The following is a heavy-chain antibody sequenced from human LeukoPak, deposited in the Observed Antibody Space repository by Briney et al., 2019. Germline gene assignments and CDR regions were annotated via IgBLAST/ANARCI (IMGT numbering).Heavy chain of an antibody. V-gene: IGHV4-34*01. D-gene: IGHD5-18*01. CDR1: GGSISSYY. CDR2: INHSGST. Sequence: SETLSLTCTVSGGSISSYYWSWIRQPPGKGLEWIGEINHSGSTNYNPSLKSRVTISVDTSKNQFSLKLTSVTAADTAIYFCARASETAMITLWGQGTLVTVSS. CDR3: ARASETAMITL. J-gene: IGHJ4*02.